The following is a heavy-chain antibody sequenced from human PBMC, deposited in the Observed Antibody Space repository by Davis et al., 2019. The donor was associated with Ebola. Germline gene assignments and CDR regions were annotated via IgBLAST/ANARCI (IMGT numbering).Heavy chain of an antibody. CDR2: ISGSGGST. CDR3: TRGGYYNSGSYVTPPFDY. Sequence: GESLKISCAASGFTFSSYAMSWVRQAPGKGLEWVSAISGSGGSTYYADSVKGRFTISRDNSKNTLYLQMNSLRAEDTAMYYCTRGGYYNSGSYVTPPFDYWGQGTLVTVSS. D-gene: IGHD3-10*01. CDR1: GFTFSSYA. J-gene: IGHJ4*02. V-gene: IGHV3-23*01.